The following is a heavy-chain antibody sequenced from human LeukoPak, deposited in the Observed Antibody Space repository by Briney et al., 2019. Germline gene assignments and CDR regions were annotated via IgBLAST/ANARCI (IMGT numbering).Heavy chain of an antibody. CDR3: ARQFGYSGYGD. Sequence: TSETQSLTCTVSGGSISSYYWSWIRQPPGKRLEWIGHIYTSGSTNYNPSLKSRVTISVDTSKNQFSLKLSSVTAADTAVYYCARQFGYSGYGDWGQGTLVTVSS. J-gene: IGHJ4*02. V-gene: IGHV4-4*09. CDR1: GGSISSYY. CDR2: IYTSGST. D-gene: IGHD5-12*01.